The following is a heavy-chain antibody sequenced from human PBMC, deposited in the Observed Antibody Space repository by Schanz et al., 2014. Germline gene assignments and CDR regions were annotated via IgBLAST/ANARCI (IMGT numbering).Heavy chain of an antibody. D-gene: IGHD2-8*02. CDR3: AKDTGYCHGGACYCFEY. V-gene: IGHV3-30*18. CDR2: ISYDGNNE. Sequence: VQLLESGGALVQPGGSLRLSCEASGFTFSSYGMHWVRQAPGKGLEWVAVISYDGNNEDYADSVKGRFSISRDNSQNTLYLQMDSLRPEDTAVYFCAKDTGYCHGGACYCFEYWGLGILVTVSS. J-gene: IGHJ4*02. CDR1: GFTFSSYG.